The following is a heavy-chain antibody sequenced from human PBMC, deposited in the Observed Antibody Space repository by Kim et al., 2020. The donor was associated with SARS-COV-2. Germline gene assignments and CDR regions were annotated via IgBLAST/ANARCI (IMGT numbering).Heavy chain of an antibody. Sequence: VSCKASGGTFSSYAISWVRQAPGQGLEWMGGIIPIFGTANYAKKFQGRVTITADESTSTAYMELSSLRSEDTAVYYCARDHTGAAGYGEGDAFDIWGQGTMVTVSS. CDR2: IIPIFGTA. J-gene: IGHJ3*02. CDR3: ARDHTGAAGYGEGDAFDI. V-gene: IGHV1-69*01. CDR1: GGTFSSYA. D-gene: IGHD6-13*01.